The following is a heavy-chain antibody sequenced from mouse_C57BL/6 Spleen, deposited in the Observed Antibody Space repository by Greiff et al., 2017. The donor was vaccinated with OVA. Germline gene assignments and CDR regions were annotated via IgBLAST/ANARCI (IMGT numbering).Heavy chain of an antibody. CDR3: ARAYGSSPAWFAY. CDR1: GYTFTSYW. D-gene: IGHD1-1*01. CDR2: IDPSDSYT. J-gene: IGHJ3*01. Sequence: QVQLQQPGAELVMPGASVKLSCKASGYTFTSYWMHWVKQRPGQGLEWIGEIDPSDSYTNYNQKFKGKSTLTVDKSSITAYMQLSSLTSEDSAVYYCARAYGSSPAWFAYWGQGTLVTVSA. V-gene: IGHV1-69*01.